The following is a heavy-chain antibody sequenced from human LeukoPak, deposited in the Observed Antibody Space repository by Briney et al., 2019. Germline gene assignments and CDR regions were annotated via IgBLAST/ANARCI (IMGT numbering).Heavy chain of an antibody. V-gene: IGHV4-61*01. CDR3: ARVRTYYYDSSGYYYDRSFDY. CDR1: GGSVSSGSYY. Sequence: SETLSLTCTASGGSVSSGSYYWSWIRQPPGKGLEWIGYIYYSGSTNYNPSLKSRVTISVDTSKNQFSLKLSSVTAADTAVYYCARVRTYYYDSSGYYYDRSFDYWGQGTLVTVSS. CDR2: IYYSGST. D-gene: IGHD3-22*01. J-gene: IGHJ4*02.